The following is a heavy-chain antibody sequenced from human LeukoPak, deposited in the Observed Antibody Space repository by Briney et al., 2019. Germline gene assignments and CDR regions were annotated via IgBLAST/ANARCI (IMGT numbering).Heavy chain of an antibody. CDR3: AKERGFTVSEEYFDL. CDR1: GFTFSNYA. D-gene: IGHD3-10*01. V-gene: IGHV3-23*01. Sequence: PGGSLRLSCAASGFTFSNYAMSWVRQAPGKGLEWVSAISGSGGYTYYADSVKGRFTVSRDSSKSTLYLQVNSLRAEDTALYYCAKERGFTVSEEYFDLWGRGTLVTVSS. J-gene: IGHJ2*01. CDR2: ISGSGGYT.